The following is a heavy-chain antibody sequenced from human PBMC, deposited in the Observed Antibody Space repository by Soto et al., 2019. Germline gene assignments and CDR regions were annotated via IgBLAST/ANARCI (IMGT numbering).Heavy chain of an antibody. CDR3: AKRSYGDYSDY. CDR2: ISYDGSNK. V-gene: IGHV3-30*18. CDR1: GFTFSSYG. J-gene: IGHJ4*02. Sequence: QVQLVESGGGVVQPGRSLRLSCAASGFTFSSYGMHWVRQAPGKGLEWVAVISYDGSNKYYADSVKGRFTISRDNSKNTLYLQMNSLRAEDTAVYYCAKRSYGDYSDYWVQGTLVSVSP. D-gene: IGHD4-17*01.